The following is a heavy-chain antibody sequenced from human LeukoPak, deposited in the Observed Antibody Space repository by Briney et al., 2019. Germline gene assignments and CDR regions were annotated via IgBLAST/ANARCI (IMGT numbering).Heavy chain of an antibody. CDR2: IYYSGST. Sequence: PSETLSLTCTVSGGSISSYYWSWIRQPPGKGLEWIGYIYYSGSTNYNPSLKSRVTISVDTSKNQFSLKLSSVTAADTAVYYCARGDGLWFGELLIYWGQGALVTVS. J-gene: IGHJ4*02. CDR3: ARGDGLWFGELLIY. V-gene: IGHV4-59*01. D-gene: IGHD3-10*01. CDR1: GGSISSYY.